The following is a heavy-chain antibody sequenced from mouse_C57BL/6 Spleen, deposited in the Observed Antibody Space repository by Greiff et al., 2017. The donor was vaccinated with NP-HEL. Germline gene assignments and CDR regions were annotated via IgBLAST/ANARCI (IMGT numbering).Heavy chain of an antibody. V-gene: IGHV1-15*01. J-gene: IGHJ4*01. CDR3: TSGGVYYAMDY. Sequence: VQLQQSGAELVRPGASVTLSCKASGYTFTDYEMHWVKQTPVHGLEWIGAIDPETGGTAYNQKFKGKAILTADKSSSTAYMELRSLTSEDSAVYYCTSGGVYYAMDYWGQGTSVTVSS. CDR2: IDPETGGT. CDR1: GYTFTDYE. D-gene: IGHD5-1*01.